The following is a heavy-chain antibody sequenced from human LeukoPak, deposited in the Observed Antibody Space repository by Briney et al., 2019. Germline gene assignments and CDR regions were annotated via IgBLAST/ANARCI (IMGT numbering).Heavy chain of an antibody. V-gene: IGHV3-53*01. Sequence: EGSLRLSCAASGFTVSTNYMSWVRQAPGKGLEWVSVIYSGGSTYYADSVKGRFTISRDNSKNTLYLQMNSLRAEDTAVYYCARGRQYSSGCNYFDYWGQGTLVTVSS. CDR3: ARGRQYSSGCNYFDY. CDR1: GFTVSTNY. D-gene: IGHD6-19*01. J-gene: IGHJ4*02. CDR2: IYSGGST.